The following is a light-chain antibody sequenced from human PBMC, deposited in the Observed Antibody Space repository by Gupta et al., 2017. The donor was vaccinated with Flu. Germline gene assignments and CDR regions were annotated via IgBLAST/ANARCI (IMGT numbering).Light chain of an antibody. CDR1: QSVSSY. V-gene: IGKV3-11*01. J-gene: IGKJ3*01. CDR2: DAS. CDR3: QLRSNWPHIT. Sequence: EIVLTQSPATLSLSPGERATLSCRASQSVSSYLAWYQQKPGQAPRLLIYDASNRATGIPARFSGSGSGTDFTLTISSLEPEDFAVYYCQLRSNWPHITFGPGTKVDIK.